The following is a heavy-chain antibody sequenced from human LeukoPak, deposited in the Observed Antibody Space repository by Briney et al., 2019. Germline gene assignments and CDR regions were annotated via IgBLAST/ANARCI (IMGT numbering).Heavy chain of an antibody. CDR3: ARFVGAYSFDY. Sequence: LTGGSLRLSCAASGFTFSSFEMNWVRQAPGKGLEWVSYISSSGSTMYYADSVKGRFTISRDNAKNSLYLQMNSLRAEDTAVYYCARFVGAYSFDYSGQGTLVTVSS. CDR1: GFTFSSFE. J-gene: IGHJ4*02. V-gene: IGHV3-48*03. CDR2: ISSSGSTM. D-gene: IGHD2-15*01.